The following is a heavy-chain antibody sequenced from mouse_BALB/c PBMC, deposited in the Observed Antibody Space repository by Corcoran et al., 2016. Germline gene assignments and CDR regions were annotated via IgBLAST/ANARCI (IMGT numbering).Heavy chain of an antibody. J-gene: IGHJ3*01. D-gene: IGHD4-1*01. V-gene: IGHV1-18*01. CDR1: GYTFTDYN. CDR3: ARGNELGRFAY. Sequence: EVLLQQSGPELVKPGASVKIPCKASGYTFTDYNMDWVKQSHGKSLEWIGDINPNNGGTIYNQKFKGKATLTVAKSSSTAYMELRSLTSEDTAVYYCARGNELGRFAYWGQGTLVTVSA. CDR2: INPNNGGT.